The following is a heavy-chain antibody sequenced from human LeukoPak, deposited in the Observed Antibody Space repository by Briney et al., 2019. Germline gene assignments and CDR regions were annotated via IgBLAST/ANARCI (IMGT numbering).Heavy chain of an antibody. D-gene: IGHD3-22*01. CDR3: ARGADSSGYYWIFYFDY. V-gene: IGHV4-59*01. CDR2: IYYRGST. J-gene: IGHJ4*02. CDR1: GGAISIYY. Sequence: SETLSLTCTVSGGAISIYYSNSIRQPPGKGLEWIGYIYYRGSTNYNPSLKSRVTISVDTSKNQFSLKLSSVTAADTAVYYCARGADSSGYYWIFYFDYWGQGTLVTVSS.